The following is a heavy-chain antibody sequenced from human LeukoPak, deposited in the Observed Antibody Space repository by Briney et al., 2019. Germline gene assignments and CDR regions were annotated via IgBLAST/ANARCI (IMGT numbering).Heavy chain of an antibody. CDR1: GFTFSSSW. J-gene: IGHJ6*02. CDR3: ARETSCSGGTCYSGTYYYFYGMAV. V-gene: IGHV3-7*01. CDR2: IKEDGGEE. D-gene: IGHD2-15*01. Sequence: PGGSLRLSCATSGFTFSSSWMSWVRQAPGKGLEWVANIKEDGGEEYYVDSVRGRFTISRNNAESSLYLQMNSLRAEDTAVYYCARETSCSGGTCYSGTYYYFYGMAVWGQGTTVTVSS.